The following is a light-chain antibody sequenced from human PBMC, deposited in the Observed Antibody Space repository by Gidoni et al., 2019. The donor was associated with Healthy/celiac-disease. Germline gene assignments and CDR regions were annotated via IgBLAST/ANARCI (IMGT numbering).Light chain of an antibody. Sequence: DIQMTQSPSSVSASVGDRVTITCRASQGISSWLAWYPQKPGKATKLLIYAASSLQSGVPSRFSGSGAGKDFTLTISSLQPEDFATYYCQQANSFHLTFGGXTKVEIK. V-gene: IGKV1-12*01. J-gene: IGKJ4*01. CDR2: AAS. CDR3: QQANSFHLT. CDR1: QGISSW.